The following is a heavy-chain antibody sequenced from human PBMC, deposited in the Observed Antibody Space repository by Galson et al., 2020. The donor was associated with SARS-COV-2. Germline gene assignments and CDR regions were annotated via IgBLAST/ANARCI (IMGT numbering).Heavy chain of an antibody. Sequence: GESLKISCKGSGYSFTNFWIGWVRQLPGKGLEWMGIIYPGDSDSTYNPSFQGQVTFSADKSIGTAYLQWNSRKASASAMYYCARRGNSLHGYFDFWGRGTLVTVSS. CDR3: ARRGNSLHGYFDF. CDR2: IYPGDSDS. D-gene: IGHD3-22*01. CDR1: GYSFTNFW. V-gene: IGHV5-51*01. J-gene: IGHJ2*01.